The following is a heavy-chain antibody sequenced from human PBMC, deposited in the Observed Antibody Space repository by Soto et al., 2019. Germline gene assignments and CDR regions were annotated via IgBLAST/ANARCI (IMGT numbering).Heavy chain of an antibody. CDR1: GYTFTSYG. CDR2: ISPYNGNT. CDR3: ARGIGGYFGVDYYDGMDV. V-gene: IGHV1-18*01. Sequence: QVQLVQSGSEVKKPGASVKVSCKSSGYTFTSYGISCVRQAPGQGLEWMGWISPYNGNTNYAQKLQGRVTMTTDTSTSRVYKEMRSLSTDDTAVYYFARGIGGYFGVDYYDGMDVWGQGATVTVFS. D-gene: IGHD5-18*01. J-gene: IGHJ6*02.